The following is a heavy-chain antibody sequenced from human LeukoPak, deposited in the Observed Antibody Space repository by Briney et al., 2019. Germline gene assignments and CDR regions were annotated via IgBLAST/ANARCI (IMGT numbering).Heavy chain of an antibody. CDR3: ARGRYSYGHGLYNWLDP. CDR1: GGSFSGYY. Sequence: SETLSLTCAVYGGSFSGYYWSWIRQPPGKGLEWIGEINHSGSTNYNPSLKSRVTISVDTSKNQFSLKLSSVTAADTAVYYCARGRYSYGHGLYNWLDPWGQGTLVTVSS. CDR2: INHSGST. D-gene: IGHD5-18*01. V-gene: IGHV4-34*01. J-gene: IGHJ5*02.